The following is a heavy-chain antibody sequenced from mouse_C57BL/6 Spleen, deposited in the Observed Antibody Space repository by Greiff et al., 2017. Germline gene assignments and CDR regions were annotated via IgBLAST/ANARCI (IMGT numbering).Heavy chain of an antibody. D-gene: IGHD2-4*01. Sequence: EVQLQQSGAELVRPGASVKLSCTASGFNIKDYYMHWVKQRPEQGLEWIGRIDPEDGDTEYAPKFQGKATMTADTSSNTAYLQLSSLTSEDTAVYYCTVIYYDYDEFAYWGQGTLVTVSA. CDR3: TVIYYDYDEFAY. V-gene: IGHV14-1*01. CDR1: GFNIKDYY. CDR2: IDPEDGDT. J-gene: IGHJ3*01.